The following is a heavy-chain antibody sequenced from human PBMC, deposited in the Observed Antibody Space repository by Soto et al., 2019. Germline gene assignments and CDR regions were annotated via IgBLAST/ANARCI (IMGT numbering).Heavy chain of an antibody. V-gene: IGHV1-2*04. CDR3: ARDWGHYYGSGSFPSPHPSDI. Sequence: QVQLVQSGAEVKKPGASVKVSCKASGYTFTDYYLHWVRQAPGQGLEWMGWINPNSGGTHYAQKFQGWVTMTRDTSITTPYMELNRLTSDDTGVYYCARDWGHYYGSGSFPSPHPSDIWGQGTLVTVSS. D-gene: IGHD3-10*01. CDR2: INPNSGGT. J-gene: IGHJ4*02. CDR1: GYTFTDYY.